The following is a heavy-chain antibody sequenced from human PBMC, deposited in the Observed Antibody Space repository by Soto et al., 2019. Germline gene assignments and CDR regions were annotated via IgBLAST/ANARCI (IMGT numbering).Heavy chain of an antibody. Sequence: GESLKISCKESGYNLANFWISWVRQMPGKGLEWVGRIDPSDSYTSYSPSFQGHVTISADKSISTAYLQWSSLKASDTAIYYCARHGSGYYPYFDYWGQGTLVTV. D-gene: IGHD3-22*01. CDR2: IDPSDSYT. CDR3: ARHGSGYYPYFDY. J-gene: IGHJ4*02. CDR1: GYNLANFW. V-gene: IGHV5-10-1*01.